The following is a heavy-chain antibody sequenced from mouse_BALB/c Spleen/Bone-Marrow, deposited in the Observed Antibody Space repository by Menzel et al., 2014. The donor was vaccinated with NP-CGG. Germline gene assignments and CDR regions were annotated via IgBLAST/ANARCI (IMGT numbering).Heavy chain of an antibody. CDR2: INPSTGYT. Sequence: VQLQQSGAELAKPGASVKMSCKASGYTFTSYWMHWVKQRPGQGLEWIGYINPSTGYTEYNQKFKDKTTLTADKSSNTAYMQLSSLTTEDSAVYYCARDWYFDIWGAGTTVTDSS. CDR3: ARDWYFDI. CDR1: GYTFTSYW. J-gene: IGHJ1*01. V-gene: IGHV1-7*01.